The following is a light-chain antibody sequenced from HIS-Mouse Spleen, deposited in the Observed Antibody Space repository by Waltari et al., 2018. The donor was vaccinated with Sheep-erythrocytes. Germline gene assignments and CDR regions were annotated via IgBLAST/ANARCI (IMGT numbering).Light chain of an antibody. CDR2: QDT. J-gene: IGLJ3*02. CDR3: YSTDSSGNHSNWV. CDR1: KLGDKY. Sequence: SSELTQPPSVSVSPGQTASITCSGDKLGDKYACWYQQKPGQSPVLVIYQDTKRPSGIPERFSGSNSGNTATLTISGTQVEDEADYYCYSTDSSGNHSNWVFGGGTKLTVL. V-gene: IGLV3-1*01.